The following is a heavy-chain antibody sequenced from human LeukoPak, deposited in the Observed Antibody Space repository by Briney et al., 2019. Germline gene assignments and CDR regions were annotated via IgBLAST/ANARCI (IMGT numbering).Heavy chain of an antibody. CDR3: ARDEVEYCSGGSCYGWFDP. CDR2: ISGYNDNT. V-gene: IGHV1-18*04. J-gene: IGHJ5*02. Sequence: ASVKVSCKASGYTFTTYGISWVRQAPGQGLEWMGWISGYNDNTKSAEKFQGRVTMTTDTSTNTAYMELRSLRSDDTAVYYCARDEVEYCSGGSCYGWFDPWGQGTLVTVSS. D-gene: IGHD2-15*01. CDR1: GYTFTTYG.